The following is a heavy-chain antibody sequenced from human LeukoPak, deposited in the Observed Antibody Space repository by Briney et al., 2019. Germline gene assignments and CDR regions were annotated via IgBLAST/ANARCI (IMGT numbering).Heavy chain of an antibody. Sequence: GRSLRLSCAASGFTFSSYGMHWVRQAPGKGLEWVAVISYDGSNKYYADSVKGRFTISRDNSKNTLYLQMNSLRAEDTAVYYCAKHRQKVATKGPFDYWGQGTLDTVSS. J-gene: IGHJ4*02. D-gene: IGHD5-12*01. CDR3: AKHRQKVATKGPFDY. CDR1: GFTFSSYG. CDR2: ISYDGSNK. V-gene: IGHV3-30*18.